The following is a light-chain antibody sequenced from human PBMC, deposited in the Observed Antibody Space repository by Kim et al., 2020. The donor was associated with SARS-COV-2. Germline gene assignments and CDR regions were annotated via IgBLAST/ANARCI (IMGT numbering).Light chain of an antibody. CDR2: DAS. Sequence: SASVGDRVTITCQASQDIDNYVNWYRQKPGKAPKLLIYDASNLETGVPSRFTGSGSGTHFTFTISSLQPEDLATYFCQQYDTLPHTFGQGTKLEI. CDR1: QDIDNY. CDR3: QQYDTLPHT. J-gene: IGKJ2*01. V-gene: IGKV1-33*01.